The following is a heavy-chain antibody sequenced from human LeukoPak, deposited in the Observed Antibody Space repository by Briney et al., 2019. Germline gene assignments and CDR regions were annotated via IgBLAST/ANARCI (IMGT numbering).Heavy chain of an antibody. V-gene: IGHV3-48*03. CDR1: GFTFSSYE. Sequence: GSLRLSCAASGFTFSSYEMNWVRQARGKGLEWVSYISSSGSTIYYADSVKGRFTISRDNAKNSLYLQMNSLRAEDTAVYYCASRVRGGRWLYNWFDPWGQGTLVTVSS. J-gene: IGHJ5*02. CDR2: ISSSGSTI. CDR3: ASRVRGGRWLYNWFDP. D-gene: IGHD5-24*01.